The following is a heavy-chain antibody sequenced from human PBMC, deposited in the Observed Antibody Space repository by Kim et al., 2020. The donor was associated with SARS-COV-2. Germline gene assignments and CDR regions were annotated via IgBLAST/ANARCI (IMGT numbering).Heavy chain of an antibody. CDR1: GDSINSGSYY. D-gene: IGHD5-12*01. CDR3: ARFNPWGATTHFDS. CDR2: IQDTGTT. V-gene: IGHV4-31*11. Sequence: SETLSLTCAVSGDSINSGSYYWSWIRQHPGKGLEWIGYIQDTGTTYYNPSLQSRAIISADTSKAHFSLTLRSLTAADTAVYYCARFNPWGATTHFDSWGQGTLVTVSS. J-gene: IGHJ4*02.